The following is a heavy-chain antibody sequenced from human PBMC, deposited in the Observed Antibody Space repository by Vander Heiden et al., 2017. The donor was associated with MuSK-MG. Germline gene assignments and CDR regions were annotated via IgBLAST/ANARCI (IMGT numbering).Heavy chain of an antibody. J-gene: IGHJ4*02. D-gene: IGHD3-10*01. CDR3: ARRGPGAYFDY. CDR2: IFHSGGT. CDR1: GYSITSGYY. Sequence: QVQLQESGPGLVKPSETLSLTCGVSGYSITSGYYWGWIRQPPGKGLEWIANIFHSGGTSYNPSLKSRVTISVATSKNQFSLKLSSVTAADTAVYYCARRGPGAYFDYWGQGTLVTVYS. V-gene: IGHV4-38-2*01.